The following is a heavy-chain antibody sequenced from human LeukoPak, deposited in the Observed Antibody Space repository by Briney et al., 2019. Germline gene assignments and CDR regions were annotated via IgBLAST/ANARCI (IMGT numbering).Heavy chain of an antibody. CDR2: IKSKTDGGTT. Sequence: GGSLRLSCAASGFTVSNAWMSWVRQAPGKGLEWVGRIKSKTDGGTTDYAAPVKGRFTISRDDSKNTLYLQMNSLKTEDTAVYYCTTEKRVYRANFGRGQSNSLGYSLPLDYWGQGTLVTVSS. V-gene: IGHV3-15*01. J-gene: IGHJ4*02. CDR1: GFTVSNAW. D-gene: IGHD5-18*01. CDR3: TTEKRVYRANFGRGQSNSLGYSLPLDY.